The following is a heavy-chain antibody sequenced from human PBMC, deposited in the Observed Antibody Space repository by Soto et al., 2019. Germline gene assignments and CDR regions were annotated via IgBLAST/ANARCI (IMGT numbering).Heavy chain of an antibody. CDR2: IYYSGST. J-gene: IGHJ4*02. D-gene: IGHD5-18*01. V-gene: IGHV4-30-4*01. Sequence: PSETLSLTCTVSGGSISSGDYYWSWIRQPPGKGLEWIGYIYYSGSTYYNPSLKSRVTISVDTSKNQFSLKLSSVTAADTAVYYCARDRRVTTAPYYFDYWGQGTLVTVSS. CDR1: GGSISSGDYY. CDR3: ARDRRVTTAPYYFDY.